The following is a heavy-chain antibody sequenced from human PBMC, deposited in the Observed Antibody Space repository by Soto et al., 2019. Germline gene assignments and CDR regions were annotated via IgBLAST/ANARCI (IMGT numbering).Heavy chain of an antibody. CDR3: ATEKYGAGRVGVYF. Sequence: QVPLVQSGAEVKKPGSSVKVSCEASGGTSTIYTITWVRQAPGQGLAWMGRIVPLLGLTNYARDFQDRVTITADSSTSTAYMELSSLRFDDTAVYFCATEKYGAGRVGVYFWGQGTQVIVSS. CDR1: GGTSTIYT. J-gene: IGHJ4*02. D-gene: IGHD1-26*01. CDR2: IVPLLGLT. V-gene: IGHV1-69*08.